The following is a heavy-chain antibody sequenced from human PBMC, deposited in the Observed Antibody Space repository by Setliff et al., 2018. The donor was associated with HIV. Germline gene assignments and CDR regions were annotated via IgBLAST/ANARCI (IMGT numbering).Heavy chain of an antibody. D-gene: IGHD1-26*01. V-gene: IGHV3-49*03. J-gene: IGHJ3*02. CDR3: TTLVGANPWHDAFDI. Sequence: PGGSLRLSCVTSGFSFSDHGVSWFRQAPGKGLEWVSFIRSKTYGERADYAASVRGRFTISRDDSKGIAYLQMNSLKTEDTAVYYCTTLVGANPWHDAFDIWGHGTKVTVS. CDR1: GFSFSDHG. CDR2: IRSKTYGERA.